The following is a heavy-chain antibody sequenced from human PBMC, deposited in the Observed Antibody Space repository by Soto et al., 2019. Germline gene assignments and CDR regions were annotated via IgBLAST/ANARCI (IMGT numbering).Heavy chain of an antibody. J-gene: IGHJ5*02. Sequence: ASVKVSCKASGYTLTSYYMHWVRQAPGQGLEWMGVINPSAGSTSYAQKFQGRVTMTRDTSTSTVYMDLSSLRSEDTAVYYCVRESTPTRWFDPWGQGTLVTVSS. CDR2: INPSAGST. CDR1: GYTLTSYY. D-gene: IGHD2-2*01. CDR3: VRESTPTRWFDP. V-gene: IGHV1-46*03.